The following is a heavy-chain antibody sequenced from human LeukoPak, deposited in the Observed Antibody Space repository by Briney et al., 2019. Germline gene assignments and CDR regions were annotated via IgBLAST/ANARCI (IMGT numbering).Heavy chain of an antibody. CDR2: ISAYTGKT. V-gene: IGHV1-18*01. CDR1: GYTFIDYG. CDR3: ARVTGTDDYFYYFYMDV. D-gene: IGHD1/OR15-1a*01. Sequence: ASVKVSCKSSGYTFIDYGISWVRQAPGQRLEWMGWISAYTGKTKYVRKFQARVTMTTDTSTSTAYMELGSLRSDDTAVYYCARVTGTDDYFYYFYMDVWGKGTTVTVSS. J-gene: IGHJ6*03.